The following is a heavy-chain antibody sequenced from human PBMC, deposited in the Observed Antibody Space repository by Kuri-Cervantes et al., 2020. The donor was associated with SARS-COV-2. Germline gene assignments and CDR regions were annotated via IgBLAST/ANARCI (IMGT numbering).Heavy chain of an antibody. CDR1: GYTFTGYY. V-gene: IGHV1-2*02. Sequence: ASVKVSCKASGYTFTGYYMHWVRQAPGQGLEWMGWINPNSGDTNYAQKFQGRVTMARDTSISTAYMELSRLRSDDTAVYYCARVPAAMDAFDIWGQGTMVTVSS. CDR3: ARVPAAMDAFDI. D-gene: IGHD2-2*01. CDR2: INPNSGDT. J-gene: IGHJ3*02.